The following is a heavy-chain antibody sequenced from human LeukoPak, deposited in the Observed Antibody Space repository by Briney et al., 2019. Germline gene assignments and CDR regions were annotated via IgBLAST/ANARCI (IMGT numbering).Heavy chain of an antibody. D-gene: IGHD3-22*01. V-gene: IGHV3-21*04. CDR3: AKAPAYYYDRPLDY. CDR2: ISTSSSYI. Sequence: GGSLRLSCAASGFIFSSYSMSWVRQAPGKGLEWVSSISTSSSYIYYADSVKGRFTISRDNAKNSLYLQMNSLRAEDTAVCYCAKAPAYYYDRPLDYWGQGTLVTVSA. J-gene: IGHJ4*02. CDR1: GFIFSSYS.